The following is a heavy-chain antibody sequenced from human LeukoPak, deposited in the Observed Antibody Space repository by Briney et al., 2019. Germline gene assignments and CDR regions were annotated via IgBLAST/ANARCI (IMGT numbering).Heavy chain of an antibody. CDR1: GGSISSSV. D-gene: IGHD6-13*01. CDR3: TRLERSSSWEYYYYYYMDV. Sequence: ETLSLTCTVSGGSISSSVYYWGWIRQPPGKGLEWIGRIRSKANSYATAYAASVKGRFTISRDDSKNTAYLQMNSLKAEDTAVYYCTRLERSSSWEYYYYYYMDVWGKGTTVTVSS. V-gene: IGHV3-73*01. J-gene: IGHJ6*03. CDR2: IRSKANSYAT.